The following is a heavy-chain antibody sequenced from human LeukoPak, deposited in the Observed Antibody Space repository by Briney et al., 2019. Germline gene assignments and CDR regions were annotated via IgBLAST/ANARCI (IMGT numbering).Heavy chain of an antibody. CDR1: GFTFSSYS. D-gene: IGHD6-19*01. V-gene: IGHV3-21*01. CDR3: ARDRSGWYYFDY. CDR2: ISSSSTYI. J-gene: IGHJ4*02. Sequence: GGSLRLSCAASGFTFSSYSMNWVRQAPGKGLEWVSSISSSSTYIFYADSVKGRFTISRDNAKNSLYLQMNSVRAEDTAVYYCARDRSGWYYFDYWGQGTLVTVSS.